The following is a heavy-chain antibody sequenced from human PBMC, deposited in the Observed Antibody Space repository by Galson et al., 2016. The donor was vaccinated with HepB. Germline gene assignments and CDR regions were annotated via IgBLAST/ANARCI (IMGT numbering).Heavy chain of an antibody. CDR1: GFKFSNYA. V-gene: IGHV3-23*01. J-gene: IGHJ3*02. CDR2: ISGSGGNT. D-gene: IGHD1-26*01. Sequence: SLRLSCAVSGFKFSNYAMNWFRQAPGKGLEWVSGISGSGGNTYFADSVKGRFTISRDNSKNTVDLQMNSLRAEDTAVYYCAGSYSGRKGASDIWGQGTMVTVSS. CDR3: AGSYSGRKGASDI.